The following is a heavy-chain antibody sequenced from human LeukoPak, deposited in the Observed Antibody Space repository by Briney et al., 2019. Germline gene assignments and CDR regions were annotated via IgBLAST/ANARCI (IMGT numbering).Heavy chain of an antibody. J-gene: IGHJ3*02. CDR2: INPNSGGT. CDR1: GYTFTGYY. D-gene: IGHD2-15*01. CDR3: ARDWKYCSGGRCYPLDAFDI. V-gene: IGHV1-2*02. Sequence: ASVKVSCKASGYTFTGYYMHWVRQAPGQGLEWMGWINPNSGGTNYAQKFQGGVTMTRDTSISTAYMELSRLRSDDTAVYYCARDWKYCSGGRCYPLDAFDIWGQGTMVTVSS.